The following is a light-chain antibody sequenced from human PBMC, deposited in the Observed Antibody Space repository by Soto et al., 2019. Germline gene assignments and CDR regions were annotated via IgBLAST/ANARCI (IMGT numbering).Light chain of an antibody. CDR3: QHQTNWPRT. CDR1: QSVGNN. CDR2: GTS. Sequence: EIVMTQSPATLSVSPGERATLSCRASQSVGNNVAWYQQKPGQAPRLLIHGTSTRATGIPARFSGSGSGTEFSLTISSLQSEDFAVYYCQHQTNWPRTFGQGTKVDNK. V-gene: IGKV3-15*01. J-gene: IGKJ1*01.